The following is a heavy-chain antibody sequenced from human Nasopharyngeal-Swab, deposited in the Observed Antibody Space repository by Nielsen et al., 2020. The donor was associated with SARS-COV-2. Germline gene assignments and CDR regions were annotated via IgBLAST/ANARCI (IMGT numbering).Heavy chain of an antibody. Sequence: SETRSLTCSVSGGSISSSSYYWGWIRQPPGKGLEWIGSIYYSGSTYYNPSLKSRVTISVDTSKNQFSLKLSSVTAADTAVYYCASLEGITVAGTLIDYWGQGTLVTVSS. V-gene: IGHV4-39*01. D-gene: IGHD6-19*01. CDR3: ASLEGITVAGTLIDY. CDR2: IYYSGST. CDR1: GGSISSSSYY. J-gene: IGHJ4*02.